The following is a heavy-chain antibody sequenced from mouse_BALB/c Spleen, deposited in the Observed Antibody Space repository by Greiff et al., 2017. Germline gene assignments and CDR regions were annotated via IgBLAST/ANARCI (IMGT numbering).Heavy chain of an antibody. CDR3: ARHEGDGGY. CDR1: GFTFSSYA. CDR2: ISSGGSYT. V-gene: IGHV5-9-3*01. Sequence: EVHLVESGGGLVKPGGSLKLSCAASGFTFSSYAMSWVRQTPEKRLEWVATISSGGSYTYYPDSVKGRFTISRDNAKNTLYLQMSSLRSEDTAMYYCARHEGDGGYWGQGTTLTVSS. D-gene: IGHD3-3*01. J-gene: IGHJ2*01.